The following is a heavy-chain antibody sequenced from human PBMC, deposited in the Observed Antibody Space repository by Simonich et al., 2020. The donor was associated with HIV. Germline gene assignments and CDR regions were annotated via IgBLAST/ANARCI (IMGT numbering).Heavy chain of an antibody. CDR1: GGSFSSYY. CDR3: ARLTASGLGEYFQH. D-gene: IGHD1-26*01. V-gene: IGHV4-34*01. CDR2: INHSGST. Sequence: QVQLQQWGAGLLKPSETLSLTCAVYGGSFSSYYWSWIRQPPGKGLEWIGEINHSGSTNYNPSLKSRVTISVDTSKNQFSLKLSSVTAADTAVYYCARLTASGLGEYFQHWGQGTLVTVSS. J-gene: IGHJ1*01.